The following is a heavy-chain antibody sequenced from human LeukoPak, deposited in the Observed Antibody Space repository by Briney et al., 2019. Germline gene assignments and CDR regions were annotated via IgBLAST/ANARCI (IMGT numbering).Heavy chain of an antibody. V-gene: IGHV4-59*08. CDR2: IYYTGST. CDR3: AQIRPSTYYDSSGSFDY. Sequence: SETLSLTCTVSGGSISSDYWSRIRQPPGKGLEWIGYIYYTGSTHYNPSLKSRVTISLDTSKNQFSLKLSSVTAADTAVYYCAQIRPSTYYDSSGSFDYWGQGTLVTVSS. J-gene: IGHJ4*02. CDR1: GGSISSDY. D-gene: IGHD3-22*01.